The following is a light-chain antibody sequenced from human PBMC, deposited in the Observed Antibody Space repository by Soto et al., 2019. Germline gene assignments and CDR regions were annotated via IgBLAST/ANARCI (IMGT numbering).Light chain of an antibody. CDR1: QSISSW. CDR3: QQYNDNWT. J-gene: IGKJ1*01. CDR2: KAS. V-gene: IGKV1-5*03. Sequence: DIQMTQSPSTLSASVGDRVTITCRASQSISSWLAWYQQKPGQAPKLLIYKASTIQSGVPSRFSGSGSGTEFTLAISSLQPDDSATYYCQQYNDNWTFGQGTKVDIK.